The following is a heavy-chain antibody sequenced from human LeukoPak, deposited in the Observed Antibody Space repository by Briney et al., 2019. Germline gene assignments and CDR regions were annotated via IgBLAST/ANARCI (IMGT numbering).Heavy chain of an antibody. Sequence: ASVKASCKASGYTFTSYDINWVRQATGQGLEWMGWMNPNSGNTGYAQKFQGRVNMTRNTSISTAYMELSSLRSEDTAVYYCASSRCSGGSCYSGLDYWGQGTLVTVSS. J-gene: IGHJ4*02. CDR3: ASSRCSGGSCYSGLDY. CDR2: MNPNSGNT. V-gene: IGHV1-8*01. CDR1: GYTFTSYD. D-gene: IGHD2-15*01.